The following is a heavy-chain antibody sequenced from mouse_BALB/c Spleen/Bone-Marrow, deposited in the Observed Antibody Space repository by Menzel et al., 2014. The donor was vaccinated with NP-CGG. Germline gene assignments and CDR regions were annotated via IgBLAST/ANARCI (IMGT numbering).Heavy chain of an antibody. Sequence: EVMLVESGGGLVQPGGSLKLSCAASGFTFSSYGMSWVRRTPDKRLELVATINSYGGSTYYPDSVKGRFTISRDNAKNTLYLQMSSLKSEDTAMYFCARDPGFAYWGQGTLVTVSA. CDR3: ARDPGFAY. V-gene: IGHV5-6-3*01. CDR2: INSYGGST. CDR1: GFTFSSYG. J-gene: IGHJ3*01.